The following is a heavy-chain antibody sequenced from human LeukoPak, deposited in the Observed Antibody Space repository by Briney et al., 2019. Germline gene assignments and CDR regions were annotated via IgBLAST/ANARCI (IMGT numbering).Heavy chain of an antibody. Sequence: SVKVSCKASGYTFTGYYMHWVRQAPGQGLEWMGGIIPIFGTANYAQKFQGRVTITTDESTSTAYMELSSLRSEDTAVYYCASRYFDWSQFDYWGQGTLVTVSP. CDR3: ASRYFDWSQFDY. J-gene: IGHJ4*02. CDR2: IIPIFGTA. D-gene: IGHD3-9*01. V-gene: IGHV1-69*05. CDR1: GYTFTGYY.